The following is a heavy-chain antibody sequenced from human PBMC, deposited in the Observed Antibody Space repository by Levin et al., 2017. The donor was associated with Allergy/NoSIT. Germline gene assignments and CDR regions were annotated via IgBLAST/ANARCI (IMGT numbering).Heavy chain of an antibody. CDR2: INQDGSEE. CDR3: ARGNPHRSDS. V-gene: IGHV3-7*04. CDR1: GFTFNNYW. Sequence: RAGGSLRLSCAASGFTFNNYWMNWVRQAPGKGLEWVANINQDGSEEHYVDSVKGRFTISRDNAKNALYLDMSTLRADDTAVYFCARGNPHRSDSWGQGSLVTVSS. J-gene: IGHJ4*02.